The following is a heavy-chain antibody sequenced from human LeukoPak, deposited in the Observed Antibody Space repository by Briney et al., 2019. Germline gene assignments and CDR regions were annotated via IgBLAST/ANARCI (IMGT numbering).Heavy chain of an antibody. CDR1: GFTFSSYA. V-gene: IGHV3-30*18. J-gene: IGHJ3*02. CDR2: ISNDGSDK. CDR3: AKDNRVAAPHDAFDI. D-gene: IGHD6-6*01. Sequence: PGRSLRLSCAASGFTFSSYAMHWVRQAPGKGLEWVAVISNDGSDKYYADSVKGRFTISRDNSKNTLYLQMNSLRAEDTAVYYCAKDNRVAAPHDAFDIWGQGTMVTVSS.